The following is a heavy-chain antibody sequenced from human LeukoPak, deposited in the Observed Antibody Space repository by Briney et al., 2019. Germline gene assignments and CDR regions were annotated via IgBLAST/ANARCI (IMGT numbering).Heavy chain of an antibody. CDR2: IRSKAYRGTT. Sequence: GALRLSCRAFGFPFADNAMSWVRQAPGKGLEWVDFIRSKAYRGTTEYAPSVKGSLTISRDDSISIAYLQINTLKTEDTAIYFCTRRPIQLWLYPVMDVWGQGTTVIVSS. J-gene: IGHJ6*02. CDR1: GFPFADNA. D-gene: IGHD5-18*01. V-gene: IGHV3-49*04. CDR3: TRRPIQLWLYPVMDV.